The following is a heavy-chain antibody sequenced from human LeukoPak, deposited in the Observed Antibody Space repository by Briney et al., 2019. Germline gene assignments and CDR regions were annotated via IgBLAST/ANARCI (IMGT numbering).Heavy chain of an antibody. CDR1: GYTFTSYG. CDR2: ISAYNGNT. D-gene: IGHD3-3*01. V-gene: IGHV1-18*04. J-gene: IGHJ3*02. Sequence: VALVKVSCKASGYTFTSYGISWVRQAPGQGLEWMGWISAYNGNTNYAQKLQGRVAMTTDTSTSTAYMELRSLRSDDTAVYYCASVPRFGVVHHDAFDIWGQGTMVTVSS. CDR3: ASVPRFGVVHHDAFDI.